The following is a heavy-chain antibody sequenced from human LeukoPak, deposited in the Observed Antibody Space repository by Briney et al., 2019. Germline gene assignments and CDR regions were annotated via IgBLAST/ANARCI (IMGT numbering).Heavy chain of an antibody. Sequence: SETLSLTCTVSGYSISSGYYWGWVRQPPGKGLEWIGSIYHSGSTSCNPSPKSRVTISVDTSKNQFSLNLSSVTAADTAVYYCARIGNYDSGSSIGLDVWGQGTTVTVSS. D-gene: IGHD3-10*01. CDR3: ARIGNYDSGSSIGLDV. J-gene: IGHJ6*02. V-gene: IGHV4-38-2*02. CDR1: GYSISSGYY. CDR2: IYHSGST.